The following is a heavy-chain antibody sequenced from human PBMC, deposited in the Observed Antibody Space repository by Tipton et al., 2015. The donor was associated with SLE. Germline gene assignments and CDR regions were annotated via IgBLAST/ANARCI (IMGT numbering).Heavy chain of an antibody. D-gene: IGHD1-26*01. Sequence: SLRLSCAASGFTFNNYAMSWLRQAPGKGLEWVSVIYSGGNTYFADSVKGRFTISRDNSKNTLYLQMNSLRAEDTAVYYCAKHIVGASYDYWGQGTLVTVSS. J-gene: IGHJ4*02. V-gene: IGHV3-23*03. CDR1: GFTFNNYA. CDR3: AKHIVGASYDY. CDR2: IYSGGNT.